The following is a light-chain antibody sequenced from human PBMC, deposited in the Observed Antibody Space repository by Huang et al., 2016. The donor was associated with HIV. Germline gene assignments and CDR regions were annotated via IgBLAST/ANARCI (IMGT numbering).Light chain of an antibody. V-gene: IGKV2-28*01. CDR3: MQSLQTIT. CDR1: QSLLHNNGYNY. J-gene: IGKJ5*01. Sequence: TQSSLSLPVTPGEPASISCRSSQSLLHNNGYNYLDWYLQKPGQSPQLLIYLGSNRASGVPDRFSGSGSGTDFTLKISRVEAEDVGVYYCMQSLQTITFGQGTRLEIE. CDR2: LGS.